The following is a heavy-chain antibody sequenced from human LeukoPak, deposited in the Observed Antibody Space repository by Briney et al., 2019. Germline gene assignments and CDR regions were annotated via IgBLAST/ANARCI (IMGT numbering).Heavy chain of an antibody. J-gene: IGHJ4*02. CDR3: ARDGGYHSSSFDY. D-gene: IGHD6-19*01. Sequence: GASVNVSCKASGGTFSSYAISWVRQAPGQGLEWMGGIIPIFGTANYAQKFQGRVTITTDESTSTAYMELSSLRSEDTAVYYCARDGGYHSSSFDYWGQGTLVTVSS. V-gene: IGHV1-69*05. CDR1: GGTFSSYA. CDR2: IIPIFGTA.